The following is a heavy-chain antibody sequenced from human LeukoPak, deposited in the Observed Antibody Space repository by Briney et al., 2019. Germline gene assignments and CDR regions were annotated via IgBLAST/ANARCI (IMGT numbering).Heavy chain of an antibody. D-gene: IGHD2-15*01. CDR3: ARDRQVLDY. V-gene: IGHV3-33*01. J-gene: IGHJ4*02. CDR2: IWYDGSNK. Sequence: QPGRSLRLSCAASGXTFSSYGVHWVRQAPGKGLEWVAVIWYDGSNKYYADSVKGRFTISRDNSKNTLYLQMNSLRAEDTAVYYCARDRQVLDYWGQGTLVTVSS. CDR1: GXTFSSYG.